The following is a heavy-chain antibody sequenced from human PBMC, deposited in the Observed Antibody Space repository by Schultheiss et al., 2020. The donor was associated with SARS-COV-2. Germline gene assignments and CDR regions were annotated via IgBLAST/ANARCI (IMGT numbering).Heavy chain of an antibody. CDR1: GFTFSSYG. V-gene: IGHV3-NL1*01. D-gene: IGHD4-17*01. J-gene: IGHJ6*02. CDR2: ISGSGGST. Sequence: GGSLRLSCAASGFTFSSYGMHWVRQAPGKGLEWVSAISGSGGSTYYADSVKGRFTISRDNSKNTLYLQMNSLRAEDTAVYYCARDLGTTVTYYYGMDVWGQGTTVTVSS. CDR3: ARDLGTTVTYYYGMDV.